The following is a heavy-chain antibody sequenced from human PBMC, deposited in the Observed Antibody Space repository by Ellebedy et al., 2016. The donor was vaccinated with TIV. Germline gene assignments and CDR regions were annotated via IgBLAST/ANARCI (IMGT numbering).Heavy chain of an antibody. CDR2: INHSGST. J-gene: IGHJ3*02. CDR3: ARGLIRAFDI. V-gene: IGHV4-34*01. Sequence: SETLSLTXAVYGGSFSGYYWSWIRQPPGKGLEWIGEINHSGSTNYNPSLKSRVTISVDTSKNQFSLKLSSVTAADTAVYYCARGLIRAFDIWGQGTMVTVSS. CDR1: GGSFSGYY. D-gene: IGHD3-16*01.